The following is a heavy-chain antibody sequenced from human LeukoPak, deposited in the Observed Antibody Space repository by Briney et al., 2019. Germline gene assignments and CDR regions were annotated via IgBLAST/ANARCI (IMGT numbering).Heavy chain of an antibody. CDR3: ASEGSGYSYGYDAFDI. CDR1: GYTFTGYY. D-gene: IGHD5-18*01. J-gene: IGHJ3*02. CDR2: INPNSGGT. Sequence: ASVKVSCKACGYTFTGYYMHWVRQAPGQGLEWMGWINPNSGGTDYAQKFQGRVTMTRDTSISTAYMELSRLRSDDTAVYYCASEGSGYSYGYDAFDIWGQGTMVTVSS. V-gene: IGHV1-2*02.